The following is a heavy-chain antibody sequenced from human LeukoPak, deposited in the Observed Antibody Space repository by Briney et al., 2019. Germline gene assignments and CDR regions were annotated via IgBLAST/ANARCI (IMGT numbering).Heavy chain of an antibody. CDR1: GFTFSNYA. J-gene: IGHJ4*02. CDR3: AILGYSSSVFDC. V-gene: IGHV3-30-3*01. D-gene: IGHD2-2*01. CDR2: ISKDGTGT. Sequence: GGSLSLSCAASGFTFSNYAIHWVRQAPGKGLEWAALISKDGTGTYYPDSVKGRFTISRDNSKNTLYLQMNSLRTEDTAMYYCAILGYSSSVFDCWGQGTLVTVSS.